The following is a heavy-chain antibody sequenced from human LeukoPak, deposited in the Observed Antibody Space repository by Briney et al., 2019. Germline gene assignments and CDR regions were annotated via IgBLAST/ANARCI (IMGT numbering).Heavy chain of an antibody. D-gene: IGHD6-19*01. CDR2: INPNSGGT. CDR1: GYTFTGYY. J-gene: IGHJ4*02. V-gene: IGHV1-2*04. CDR3: ARAARDSSGCFDY. Sequence: ASVKVSCKASGYTFTGYYMHWVRQAPGQGLEWMGWINPNSGGTNYAQKFQGWVTMTRDTSISTAYMELSRLRSDDTAVYYCARAARDSSGCFDYWGQGTLVTVSS.